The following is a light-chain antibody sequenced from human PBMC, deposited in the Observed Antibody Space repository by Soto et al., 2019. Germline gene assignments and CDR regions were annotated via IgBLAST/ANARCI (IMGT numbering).Light chain of an antibody. CDR3: QQYNNWPLT. Sequence: EIVMTQSPATLAVSPGERATLSCRASQSVSSNLAWYQQKPGQAPRLLIYGASTRPTGIPARFRGSGSGTEFTLTISSLQSEDFAVYYSQQYNNWPLTYGGGTKVDIK. J-gene: IGKJ4*01. CDR2: GAS. V-gene: IGKV3D-15*01. CDR1: QSVSSN.